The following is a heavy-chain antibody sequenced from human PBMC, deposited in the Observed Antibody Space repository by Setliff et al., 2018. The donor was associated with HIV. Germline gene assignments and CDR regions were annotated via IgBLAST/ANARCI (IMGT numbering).Heavy chain of an antibody. D-gene: IGHD3-3*01. CDR3: ARWRWQQSEFDY. CDR2: ISGSSGSI. J-gene: IGHJ4*02. Sequence: PGGSLRLSCAASGFPFSSYSMNWFRQPPGKGLEWVAYISGSSGSIYYTDSVKGRFTVSRDNAKDSLYLQMNSLRAEDTAVYFCARWRWQQSEFDYWGQGTLVTVSS. CDR1: GFPFSSYS. V-gene: IGHV3-48*04.